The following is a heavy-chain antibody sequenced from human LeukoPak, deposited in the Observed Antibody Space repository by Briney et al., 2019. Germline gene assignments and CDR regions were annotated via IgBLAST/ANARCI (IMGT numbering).Heavy chain of an antibody. CDR3: VSFYETY. Sequence: GGSLRLSCAASGNYWMHWVRQVPGKGLVWISHINSDGSWTSYADSVKGRFTISKDNAKNTVYLQMNSLRAEDTAVYYCVSFYETYWGRGTLVTVSS. D-gene: IGHD2/OR15-2a*01. V-gene: IGHV3-74*01. CDR2: INSDGSWT. CDR1: GNYW. J-gene: IGHJ4*02.